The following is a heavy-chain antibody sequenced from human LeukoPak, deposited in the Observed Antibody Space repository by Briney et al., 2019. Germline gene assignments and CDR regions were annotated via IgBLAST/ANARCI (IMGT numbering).Heavy chain of an antibody. CDR2: IDWDDDK. Sequence: SGPTLVNPTQTLTLTCTFSGFSLSISGMCVSWIRQPPGKALEWLARIDWDDDKYYSTSLKTRLTISKDTSKNQVVLTMTNMDPVDTATYYCARTTPNVDTAMVYFDYWGQGTLVTVSS. CDR3: ARTTPNVDTAMVYFDY. D-gene: IGHD5-18*01. J-gene: IGHJ4*02. CDR1: GFSLSISGMC. V-gene: IGHV2-70*11.